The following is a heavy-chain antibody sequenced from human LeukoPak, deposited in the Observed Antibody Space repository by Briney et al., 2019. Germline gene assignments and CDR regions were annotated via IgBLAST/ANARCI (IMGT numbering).Heavy chain of an antibody. V-gene: IGHV4-61*01. D-gene: IGHD3-10*01. CDR2: IYYSGST. Sequence: SETLSLTCAVSGYSISSGYYWGWIRQPPGKGLEWIGYIYYSGSTNYNPSLKSRVTISVDTSKNQFSLKLSSVTAADTAVYYCAREGGYYGSGSYYLRFDNWFDPWGQGTLVTVSS. CDR1: GYSISSGYY. J-gene: IGHJ5*02. CDR3: AREGGYYGSGSYYLRFDNWFDP.